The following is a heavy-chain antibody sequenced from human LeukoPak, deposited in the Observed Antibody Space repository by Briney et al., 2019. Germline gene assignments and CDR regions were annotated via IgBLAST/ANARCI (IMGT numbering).Heavy chain of an antibody. J-gene: IGHJ6*02. CDR3: ARQGLSRGYQSYYFYGMDV. V-gene: IGHV4-59*08. D-gene: IGHD5-12*01. Sequence: PSETLSLTCTVSGGSISSYYWSWIRQPPGKGLEWIGYIYYSGSTNYNPSLKSRVTISVDTSKNQFSLKLSSVTAADTAVYYCARQGLSRGYQSYYFYGMDVWGQGTTVTVSS. CDR2: IYYSGST. CDR1: GGSISSYY.